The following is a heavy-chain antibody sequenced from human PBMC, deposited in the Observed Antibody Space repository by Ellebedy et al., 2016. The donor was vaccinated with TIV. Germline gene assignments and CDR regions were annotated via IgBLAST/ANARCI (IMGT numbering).Heavy chain of an antibody. Sequence: ASVKVSXXASGYTFTSYYMHWVRQAPGQGLEWMGIINPSGGSTSYAQKFQGRVTMTRDTSTSTVYMELSSLRSEDTAVYYCARDVTIFGVANYYYYGMDVWGQGTTVTVSS. V-gene: IGHV1-46*01. CDR1: GYTFTSYY. CDR2: INPSGGST. J-gene: IGHJ6*02. CDR3: ARDVTIFGVANYYYYGMDV. D-gene: IGHD3-3*01.